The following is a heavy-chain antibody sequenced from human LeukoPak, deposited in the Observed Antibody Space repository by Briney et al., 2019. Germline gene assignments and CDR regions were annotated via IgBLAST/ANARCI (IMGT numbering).Heavy chain of an antibody. Sequence: ASVKVSCKVSGYILTELSTHWVRQAPGKGLEWMGGFDPEDGETIYAQKFQGRVTMTEDTSTDTAYMELSSLRSEDTAVYYCATDRLRYFDWLLSWGQGTLVTVSS. J-gene: IGHJ4*02. CDR1: GYILTELS. V-gene: IGHV1-24*01. D-gene: IGHD3-9*01. CDR3: ATDRLRYFDWLLS. CDR2: FDPEDGET.